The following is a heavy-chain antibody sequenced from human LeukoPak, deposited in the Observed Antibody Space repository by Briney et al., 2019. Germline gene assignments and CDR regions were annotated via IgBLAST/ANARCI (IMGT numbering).Heavy chain of an antibody. D-gene: IGHD2-2*01. J-gene: IGHJ4*02. CDR1: GGSFSGYY. CDR3: ARYHSTWGFNY. Sequence: SETLSLTCAVYGGSFSGYYWGWIRQPPGRGLEWIGYIYYSGSTYYTTSLKSRVTISIDTSNSQFSLELTSVTAADTAVYYCARYHSTWGFNYWGQGTLVTVSS. V-gene: IGHV4-34*01. CDR2: IYYSGST.